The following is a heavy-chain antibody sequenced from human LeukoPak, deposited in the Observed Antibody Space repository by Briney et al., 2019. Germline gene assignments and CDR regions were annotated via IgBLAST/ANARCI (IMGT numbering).Heavy chain of an antibody. CDR1: GFTFSSYG. CDR2: IWYDGSNK. J-gene: IGHJ3*02. Sequence: GGSLRLSCAAPGFTFSSYGMHWVRQAPGKGLEWVAVIWYDGSNKYYADSVKGRFTISRDNSKNTLYLQMNSLRAEDTAVYYCARGSSGWYYDDAFDIWGQGTMVTVSS. V-gene: IGHV3-33*01. D-gene: IGHD6-19*01. CDR3: ARGSSGWYYDDAFDI.